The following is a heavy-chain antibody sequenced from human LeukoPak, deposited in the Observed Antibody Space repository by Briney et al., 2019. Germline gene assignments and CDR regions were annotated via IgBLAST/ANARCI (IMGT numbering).Heavy chain of an antibody. J-gene: IGHJ4*02. V-gene: IGHV3-74*01. CDR1: GFTFSSYW. CDR2: INSDGSST. Sequence: GGSLRLSCAASGFTFSSYWMHWVRQAPGKGLVWVSRINSDGSSTSYAGSVKGRFTISRDNAKNSLYLQMNSLRAEDTAVYHCARGEPYGSGSYLDYWGQGTLVTVSS. D-gene: IGHD3-10*01. CDR3: ARGEPYGSGSYLDY.